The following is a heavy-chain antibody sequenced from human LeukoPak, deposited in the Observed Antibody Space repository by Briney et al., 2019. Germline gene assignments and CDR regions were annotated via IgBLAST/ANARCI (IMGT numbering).Heavy chain of an antibody. D-gene: IGHD3-10*01. CDR1: GFTFTISA. CDR3: AADRGKS. CDR2: IVVGSGNT. V-gene: IGHV1-58*02. Sequence: GTSVTVSFKASGFTFTISAMQWVRQARGQRLEWIGWIVVGSGNTNYAQKFQERVTITRDMSTSTAYMELSSLRSEDTAVYYCAADRGKSWGQGTLVTVSS. J-gene: IGHJ5*02.